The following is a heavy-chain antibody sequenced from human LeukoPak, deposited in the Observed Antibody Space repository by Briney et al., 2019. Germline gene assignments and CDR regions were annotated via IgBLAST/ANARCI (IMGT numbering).Heavy chain of an antibody. J-gene: IGHJ4*02. V-gene: IGHV3-53*05. CDR3: ARDRGHYDFWSGHDY. CDR1: GFTVSSND. D-gene: IGHD3-3*01. CDR2: IYSGGSA. Sequence: GGSLRLSCAASGFTVSSNDMSWVRQAPGKGLEWVSLIYSGGSAYYADSVKGRFTISRDNSKNTLYLQMNSLRAEDTAVYYCARDRGHYDFWSGHDYWGQGTLVTVSS.